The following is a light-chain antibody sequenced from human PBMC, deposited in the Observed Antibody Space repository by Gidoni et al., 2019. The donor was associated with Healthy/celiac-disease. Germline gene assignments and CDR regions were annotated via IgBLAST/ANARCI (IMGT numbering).Light chain of an antibody. CDR1: QSISSY. V-gene: IGKV1-39*01. CDR3: HQSYSTHWT. J-gene: IGKJ1*01. Sequence: DSQMTQSPAPLSASVGDRVTITCRASQSISSYLNWYQQKPGKAPKLLIYAASSLQSGVPSRFSGSGSGTDFTLTISSLQPEDFAAYYCHQSYSTHWTFXQXTKVEIK. CDR2: AAS.